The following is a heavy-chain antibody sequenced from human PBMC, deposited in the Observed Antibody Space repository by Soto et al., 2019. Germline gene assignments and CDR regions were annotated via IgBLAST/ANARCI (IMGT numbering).Heavy chain of an antibody. Sequence: VQLVESGGGLVQPGGSLRLSCAASGFTFSSYSMNWVRQAPGKGLEWVSYISGSSSMIYYADSVKGRFTISRDNVKNSLYLQMNSLRAEDTAVYYCARDLNPRQEMLYALLGYWGQGTLVTVSS. J-gene: IGHJ4*02. CDR3: ARDLNPRQEMLYALLGY. CDR2: ISGSSSMI. V-gene: IGHV3-48*01. D-gene: IGHD2-8*01. CDR1: GFTFSSYS.